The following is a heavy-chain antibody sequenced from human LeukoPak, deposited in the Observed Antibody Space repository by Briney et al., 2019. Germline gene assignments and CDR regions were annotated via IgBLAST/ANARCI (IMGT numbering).Heavy chain of an antibody. CDR2: ISAYNGNT. J-gene: IGHJ5*02. CDR1: GYTFTGYG. Sequence: AASVTVSCKASGYTFTGYGISWVRQAPGQGLEWMGWISAYNGNTNYAQKLQGRVTMTTDTSTSTAYMELRSLRSDDTAVYYCARLRIAVADLDPWGQGTLVTVSS. D-gene: IGHD6-19*01. V-gene: IGHV1-18*01. CDR3: ARLRIAVADLDP.